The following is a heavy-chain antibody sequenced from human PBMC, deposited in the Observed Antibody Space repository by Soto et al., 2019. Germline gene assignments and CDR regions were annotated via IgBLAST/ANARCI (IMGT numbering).Heavy chain of an antibody. Sequence: PGGSLRLSCAASGFTFSSYSMSWVRQAPGKGLEWVSAISGSGGSTYYADSVKGRFTISRDNSKNTLYLQMNSLRAEDTAVYYCAKKYYDILTGRFDYWGQGTLVTVSS. CDR3: AKKYYDILTGRFDY. J-gene: IGHJ4*02. V-gene: IGHV3-23*01. CDR2: ISGSGGST. CDR1: GFTFSSYS. D-gene: IGHD3-9*01.